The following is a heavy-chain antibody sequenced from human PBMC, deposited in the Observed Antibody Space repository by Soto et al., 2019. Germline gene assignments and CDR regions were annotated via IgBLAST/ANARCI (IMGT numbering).Heavy chain of an antibody. CDR2: SRNKDNSYYT. CDR3: ARYIGSYRRGLDN. V-gene: IGHV3-72*01. J-gene: IGHJ4*02. D-gene: IGHD1-26*01. Sequence: EVQLVESGGGLVKPGGSLRLYCAASGFTFSGYYMDWVRQAPGKGLEWIGRSRNKDNSYYTEYAASVKGRFIISRDESRNSLYLQMNSLKTEDTAVYYCARYIGSYRRGLDNWGQGTLVTVSS. CDR1: GFTFSGYY.